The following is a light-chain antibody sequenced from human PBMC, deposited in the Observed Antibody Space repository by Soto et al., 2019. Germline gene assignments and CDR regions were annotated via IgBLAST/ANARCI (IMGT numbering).Light chain of an antibody. V-gene: IGLV2-8*01. CDR3: SSYAGSNTRYV. J-gene: IGLJ1*01. Sequence: QSALTQPPSASGSPGQSVTISCTGTSSDVGGYNYVSWYQQHPGKAPKLMIYEVNKRPSGVPDRFSGSKSGNTASLTVSGLQTEDEADYYCSSYAGSNTRYVFGTGTKLTVL. CDR1: SSDVGGYNY. CDR2: EVN.